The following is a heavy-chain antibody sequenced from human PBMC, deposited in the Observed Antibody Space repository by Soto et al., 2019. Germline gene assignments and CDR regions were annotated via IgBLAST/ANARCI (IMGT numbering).Heavy chain of an antibody. CDR3: ARTGGYVKKYYFDY. Sequence: GGSLRLSCAASGFTFSSYAMHWVRQAPGKGLEWVAVISYDGSNKYYADSVKGRFTISRDNSKNTLYLQMNSLRAEDTAVYYCARTGGYVKKYYFDYWGQGTLVTVSS. D-gene: IGHD5-12*01. CDR1: GFTFSSYA. CDR2: ISYDGSNK. J-gene: IGHJ4*02. V-gene: IGHV3-30-3*01.